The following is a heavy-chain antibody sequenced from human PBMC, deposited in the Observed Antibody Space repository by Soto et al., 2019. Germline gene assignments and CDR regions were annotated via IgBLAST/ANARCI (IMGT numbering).Heavy chain of an antibody. J-gene: IGHJ4*02. CDR2: VYYIGTT. CDR3: ASIDNSGYGFYVDY. CDR1: GGCISTYY. Sequence: PXETLSLTCTVCGGCISTYYWSGIGQPPGKGLEWIGYVYYIGTTNYNPSLKSRVTISLDTSKKQFSLKLTSVTAADTAVYYCASIDNSGYGFYVDYWGQGRLVTVSS. D-gene: IGHD3-22*01. V-gene: IGHV4-59*01.